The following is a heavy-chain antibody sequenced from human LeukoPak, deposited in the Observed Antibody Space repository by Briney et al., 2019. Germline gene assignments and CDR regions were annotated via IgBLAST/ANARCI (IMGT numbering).Heavy chain of an antibody. V-gene: IGHV4-34*01. J-gene: IGHJ4*02. Sequence: SETLSLTCAVYGGSFSGYYWSWIRQPPGKGLEWIGEINHSGSTNYNPSLKSRVTISVDRSKNQFSLKLSSVTAADTAVYYCAVEMATIALGYWGQGTLVTVSS. CDR2: INHSGST. CDR1: GGSFSGYY. D-gene: IGHD5-24*01. CDR3: AVEMATIALGY.